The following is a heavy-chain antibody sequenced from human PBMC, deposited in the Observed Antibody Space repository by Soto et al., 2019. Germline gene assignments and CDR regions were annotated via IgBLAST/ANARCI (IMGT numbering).Heavy chain of an antibody. CDR1: GGSISSYY. Sequence: QVQLQESGPGLVKPSETLSLTCTVSGGSISSYYWSWIRQPPGKGLEWIAYIHYSGSTNWNPSLKSRVTISIDTSKDQLSLRLSSVTAADTAVYYCARSYNNYFDPWGQGTLVTVSS. V-gene: IGHV4-59*01. CDR3: ARSYNNYFDP. J-gene: IGHJ4*02. D-gene: IGHD1-26*01. CDR2: IHYSGST.